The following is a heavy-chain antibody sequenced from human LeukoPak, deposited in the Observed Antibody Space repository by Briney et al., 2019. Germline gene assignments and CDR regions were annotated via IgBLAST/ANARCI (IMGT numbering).Heavy chain of an antibody. V-gene: IGHV1-46*01. CDR2: INPSGGST. J-gene: IGHJ4*02. Sequence: ASVKVSCKASGYTFTSYYMHWVRQAPGQGLEWMGIINPSGGSTSYAQKFQGRVTMTRDTSTSTVYMELSSLRSEDTAVYYCARGVIGYCSSTSCLGRGYYSDYWGQGTLVTVSS. CDR3: ARGVIGYCSSTSCLGRGYYSDY. D-gene: IGHD2-2*01. CDR1: GYTFTSYY.